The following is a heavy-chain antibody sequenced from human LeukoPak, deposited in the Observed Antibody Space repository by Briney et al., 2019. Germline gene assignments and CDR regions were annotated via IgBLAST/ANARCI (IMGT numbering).Heavy chain of an antibody. CDR1: GFTFSSYW. D-gene: IGHD3-16*01. CDR3: ARVGGKRKYFQH. Sequence: GSLRLSCAASGFTFSSYWMSWVRQPPGKGLEWIGVINHSGSTNYNPSLKSRVTISVDTSKNQFSLKLSSVTAADTAVYYCARVGGKRKYFQHWGQGTLVTVSS. V-gene: IGHV4-34*01. CDR2: INHSGST. J-gene: IGHJ1*01.